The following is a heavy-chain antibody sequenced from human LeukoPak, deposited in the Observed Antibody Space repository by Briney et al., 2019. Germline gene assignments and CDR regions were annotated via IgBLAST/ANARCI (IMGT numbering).Heavy chain of an antibody. CDR1: GFTFSSYA. D-gene: IGHD6-19*01. CDR2: ISYDGSNK. J-gene: IGHJ4*02. V-gene: IGHV3-30*18. CDR3: AKIVQWLAPIDY. Sequence: GSLRLSCAASGFTFSSYAMHWVRQAPGKGLEWVAVISYDGSNKYYADSVKGRFTISRDNSKNTLYLQMNSPRAEDTAVYYCAKIVQWLAPIDYWGQGTLVTVSS.